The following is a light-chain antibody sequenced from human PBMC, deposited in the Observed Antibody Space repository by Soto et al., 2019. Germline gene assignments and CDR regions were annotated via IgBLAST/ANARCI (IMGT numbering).Light chain of an antibody. J-gene: IGKJ3*01. CDR3: QQSDSTPFT. CDR1: QSIRKY. V-gene: IGKV1-39*01. Sequence: DIQMTQSPSPLSASVGDRVTITCRASQSIRKYLNWYQQKPGEAPKLLINSASNLQSGVPSRFSGSGSGTDFTLTISSLQPEDSATYYCQQSDSTPFTFGPGTKVDI. CDR2: SAS.